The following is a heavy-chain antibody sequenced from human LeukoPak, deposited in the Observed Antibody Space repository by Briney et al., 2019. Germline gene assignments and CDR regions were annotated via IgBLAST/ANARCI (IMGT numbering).Heavy chain of an antibody. CDR1: GYTFSNYD. Sequence: VASVKVSCKASGYTFSNYDINWVRQATGQGLEWMGWMNPNSGNTGYAQKFQGRVTMTRNTPISTAYMELSTLRSEDTAVFYCARVNCSSTSCRSKFLDYWGQGTLVTVSS. CDR3: ARVNCSSTSCRSKFLDY. CDR2: MNPNSGNT. J-gene: IGHJ4*02. D-gene: IGHD2-2*01. V-gene: IGHV1-8*01.